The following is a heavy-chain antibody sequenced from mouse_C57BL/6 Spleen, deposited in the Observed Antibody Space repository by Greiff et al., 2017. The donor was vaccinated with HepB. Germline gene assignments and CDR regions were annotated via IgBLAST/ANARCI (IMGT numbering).Heavy chain of an antibody. Sequence: QVQLQQPGAELVMPGASVKLSCKASGYTFTSYWMHWVKQRPGQGLEWIGEIDPSDSYTNYNQKFKGKTTLTVDKSSSTAYMQLSSLTSEDSAVYYCARIYYYGSNDAMDYWGQGTSVTVSS. CDR1: GYTFTSYW. D-gene: IGHD1-1*01. CDR2: IDPSDSYT. J-gene: IGHJ4*01. CDR3: ARIYYYGSNDAMDY. V-gene: IGHV1-69*01.